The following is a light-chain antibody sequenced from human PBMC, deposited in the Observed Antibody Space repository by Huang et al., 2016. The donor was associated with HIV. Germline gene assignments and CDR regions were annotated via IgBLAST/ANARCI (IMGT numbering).Light chain of an antibody. V-gene: IGKV1-5*01. CDR2: DAC. J-gene: IGKJ2*02. CDR1: QSSSSW. CDR3: QQYNSYPCT. Sequence: DIQMTQSPSTLSASVGDRVTITCRASQSSSSWLSWYQQKPGKAPKLLISDACSLESGVPSRFSGSGSVTEFTLTISSLQPDNFATYYCQQYNSYPCTFGQGTKLEIK.